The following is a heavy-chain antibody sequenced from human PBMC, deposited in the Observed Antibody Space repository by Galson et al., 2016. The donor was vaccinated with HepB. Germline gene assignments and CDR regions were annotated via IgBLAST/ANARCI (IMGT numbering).Heavy chain of an antibody. Sequence: SLRLSCAASGFTFSTYPMGWVRQAPGKGLEWVANINQDGTEKHYLDSVRGRFTISRDNAKSSLFLQMNSLRAEDTAVYYCARVSPVDYYYYMDVWGRGTTVTVS. V-gene: IGHV3-7*01. CDR2: INQDGTEK. CDR1: GFTFSTYP. J-gene: IGHJ6*03. CDR3: ARVSPVDYYYYMDV.